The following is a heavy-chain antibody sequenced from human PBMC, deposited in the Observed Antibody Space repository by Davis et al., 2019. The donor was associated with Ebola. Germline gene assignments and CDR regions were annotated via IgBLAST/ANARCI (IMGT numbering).Heavy chain of an antibody. CDR3: ARDGPPDIVVVPAAIFAVADAFDI. CDR1: GFTVSSNY. D-gene: IGHD2-2*02. CDR2: IYSGGST. V-gene: IGHV3-53*01. Sequence: PGGSLRLSCAASGFTVSSNYMSWVRQAPGKGLEWVSVIYSGGSTYYADSVKGRFTISRDNAKNSLYLQMNSLRDEDTAVYYCARDGPPDIVVVPAAIFAVADAFDIWGQGTMVTVSS. J-gene: IGHJ3*02.